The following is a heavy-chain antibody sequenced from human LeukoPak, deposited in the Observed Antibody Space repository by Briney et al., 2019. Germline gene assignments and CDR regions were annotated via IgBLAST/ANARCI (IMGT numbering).Heavy chain of an antibody. CDR2: IYYSGST. V-gene: IGHV4-59*01. Sequence: SETLSLTCTVSGGSTSNSYWSWIRQPPGKGLEWIGYIYYSGSTNYNPSLKSRVTISVDTSKNQFSLRLTSVTAADTAVYYCAMTINYYDSSGHYYSWFDPWGQGTLVTVSS. D-gene: IGHD3-22*01. CDR3: AMTINYYDSSGHYYSWFDP. CDR1: GGSTSNSY. J-gene: IGHJ5*02.